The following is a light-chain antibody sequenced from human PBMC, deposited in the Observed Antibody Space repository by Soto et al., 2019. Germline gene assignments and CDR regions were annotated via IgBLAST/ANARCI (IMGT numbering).Light chain of an antibody. Sequence: EIVLTQSPGTLSLSPGERATLSCRASQSVSSSYLAWYQQKPGQAPRLLIYGASSRATGIPDRFSGSGSGTDFTLTISRLVPEDCAVYYCQQYGNSPLVTCGQGTRLEIK. CDR1: QSVSSSY. CDR3: QQYGNSPLVT. J-gene: IGKJ5*01. V-gene: IGKV3-20*01. CDR2: GAS.